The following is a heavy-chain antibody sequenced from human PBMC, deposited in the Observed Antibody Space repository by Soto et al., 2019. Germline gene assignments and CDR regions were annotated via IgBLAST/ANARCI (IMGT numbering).Heavy chain of an antibody. CDR3: ARESEALDY. V-gene: IGHV3-30-3*01. CDR1: GFTFSSYA. CDR2: ISYDGSNK. J-gene: IGHJ4*02. Sequence: PGGSLRLSCAVSGFTFSSYAMLWVRQAPGKGLEWVAVISYDGSNKYYADSVKGRFTISRDSSKNTLYLQMNSLRAEDTAVYYCARESEALDYWGQGTLVTVSS.